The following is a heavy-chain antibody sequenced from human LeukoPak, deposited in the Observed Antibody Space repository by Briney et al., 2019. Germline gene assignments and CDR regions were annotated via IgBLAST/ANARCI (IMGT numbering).Heavy chain of an antibody. V-gene: IGHV3-74*01. J-gene: IGHJ6*03. Sequence: GGSLRLSRAASGFTFSSYWMHWVRQAPGKGLVWVSRINSDGSSTSYADSVKGRFTISRDNAKNTLYLQMNSLRAEDTAVYYCARAPERYYYYYMDVWGKGTTVTVSS. CDR3: ARAPERYYYYYMDV. D-gene: IGHD1-14*01. CDR2: INSDGSST. CDR1: GFTFSSYW.